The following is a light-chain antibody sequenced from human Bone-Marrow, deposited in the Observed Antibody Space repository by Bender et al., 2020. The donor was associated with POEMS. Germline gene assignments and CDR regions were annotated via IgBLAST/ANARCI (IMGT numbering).Light chain of an antibody. J-gene: IGLJ2*01. V-gene: IGLV3-21*04. Sequence: SYVLTQPPSVSVAPGKTAIFTCGGHNIGAKAVHWYQQKPGQAPVLVIYYNDYRPSGIPERFSGSNSGDTATLTINRVEAGDEADYHCQVWDPSGDLSVVFGGGTKLTVL. CDR2: YND. CDR3: QVWDPSGDLSVV. CDR1: NIGAKA.